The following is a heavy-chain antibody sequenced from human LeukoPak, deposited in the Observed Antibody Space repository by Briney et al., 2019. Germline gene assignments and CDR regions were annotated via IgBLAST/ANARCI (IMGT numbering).Heavy chain of an antibody. CDR3: AKEMLRGYYYYGMDV. CDR2: ISDTGGGT. D-gene: IGHD3-10*01. J-gene: IGHJ6*02. CDR1: RFTFSSYG. Sequence: GGSLRLSCAASRFTFSSYGMTWVRQAPGKGLEWVSTISDTGGGTFYADSVKGRFTISRDNSQNTLLLQMNRLRADDTAIYYCAKEMLRGYYYYGMDVWGQGTTVTVSS. V-gene: IGHV3-23*01.